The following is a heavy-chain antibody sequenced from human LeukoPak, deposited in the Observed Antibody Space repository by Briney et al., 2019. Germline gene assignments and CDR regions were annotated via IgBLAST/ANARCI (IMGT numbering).Heavy chain of an antibody. Sequence: GGSLRLSWAASGFTFSSYAISWVRQAAGGGLEWVSAISGSDCSTYYADSVKGRFTIARDNSKNTLYLQMNSLRAEDTAVYYCAHLANYYYGMDVWGQGTTVTVSS. CDR1: GFTFSSYA. CDR3: AHLANYYYGMDV. V-gene: IGHV3-23*01. CDR2: ISGSDCST. J-gene: IGHJ6*02.